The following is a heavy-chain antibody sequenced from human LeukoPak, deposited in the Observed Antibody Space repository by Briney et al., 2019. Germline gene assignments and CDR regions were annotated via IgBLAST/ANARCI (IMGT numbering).Heavy chain of an antibody. D-gene: IGHD4-17*01. Sequence: SDTLSLTHAVSDDPLNRHYGPCTPQPRGKGLESIGYISYIGSTNYNPSLKSRVTISRDTSKNQFSLKLSSVTAADTAVYYFARDLVTVTKGFDIWGQGTMVSVSS. CDR1: DDPLNRHY. V-gene: IGHV4-59*11. CDR3: ARDLVTVTKGFDI. J-gene: IGHJ3*02. CDR2: ISYIGST.